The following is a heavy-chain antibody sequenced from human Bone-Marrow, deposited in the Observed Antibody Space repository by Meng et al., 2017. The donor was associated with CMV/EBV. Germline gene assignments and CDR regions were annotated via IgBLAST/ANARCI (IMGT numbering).Heavy chain of an antibody. Sequence: CSVKDSCKASGDTFTYYAFSWVRQAPGQGLEWMGDIIPTIGTPKYAQRFQGRVTITADKSTSTAYMELSSLRSEDTAIYYCARAPDGGDCGSTPCDRYQYWGQGTLVTVSS. CDR2: IIPTIGTP. CDR3: ARAPDGGDCGSTPCDRYQY. D-gene: IGHD2-21*01. V-gene: IGHV1-69*06. CDR1: GDTFTYYA. J-gene: IGHJ4*02.